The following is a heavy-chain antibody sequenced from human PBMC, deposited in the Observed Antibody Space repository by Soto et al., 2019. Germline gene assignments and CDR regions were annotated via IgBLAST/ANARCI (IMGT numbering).Heavy chain of an antibody. CDR3: ARGSLTMVRGSRRWFDP. V-gene: IGHV4-4*07. CDR1: GGSISSYY. D-gene: IGHD3-10*01. CDR2: IYTSGST. Sequence: PSETLSLTCTVSGGSISSYYWSWIRQPAGKGLEWIGRIYTSGSTNYNPSLKSRVTMSVDTSKNQFSLKLSSVTAADTAVYYCARGSLTMVRGSRRWFDPWGQGTLVTVSS. J-gene: IGHJ5*02.